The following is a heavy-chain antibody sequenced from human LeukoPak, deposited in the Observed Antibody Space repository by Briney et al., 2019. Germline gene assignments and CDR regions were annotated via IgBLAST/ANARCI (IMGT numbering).Heavy chain of an antibody. J-gene: IGHJ5*02. Sequence: ASVKVSCKASGYTFTGYYMHWVQQAPGKGLEWMGLVDPEDGETIYAGKFQGRVTITADTSTDTAYMELSSLRSEDTAVYYCATPSRHKGWFDPWGQGTLVTVSS. V-gene: IGHV1-69-2*01. CDR1: GYTFTGYY. CDR3: ATPSRHKGWFDP. CDR2: VDPEDGET.